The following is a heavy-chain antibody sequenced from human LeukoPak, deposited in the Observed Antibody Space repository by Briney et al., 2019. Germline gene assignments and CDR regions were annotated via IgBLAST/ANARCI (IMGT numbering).Heavy chain of an antibody. CDR1: GYTFTGYY. CDR3: ARDGGYCGGDCYGDY. CDR2: INPNNGGT. Sequence: ASVKVSCKASGYTFTGYYMHWVRQAPGQGLEWMGWINPNNGGTNYAQKFQGRVTMTRDTSISTAYMELSRLRSDDTAVYYCARDGGYCGGDCYGDYWGQGTLVTVSS. J-gene: IGHJ4*02. D-gene: IGHD2-21*02. V-gene: IGHV1-2*02.